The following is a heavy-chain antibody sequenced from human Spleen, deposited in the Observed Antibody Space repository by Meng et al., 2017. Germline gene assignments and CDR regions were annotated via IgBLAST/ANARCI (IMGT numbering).Heavy chain of an antibody. J-gene: IGHJ6*02. CDR1: GYSFTGFY. V-gene: IGHV1-2*02. CDR3: ARAVVVVPAAILPQYYYYYYGMDV. Sequence: ASVKVSCKSSGYSFTGFYIHWVRQAPGQGLEWVGWINPKSGITNYAQNFQGRVTMTRDTSISTAYMELSSLRSEDTAVYYCARAVVVVPAAILPQYYYYYYGMDVWGQGTTVTVSS. CDR2: INPKSGIT. D-gene: IGHD2-2*01.